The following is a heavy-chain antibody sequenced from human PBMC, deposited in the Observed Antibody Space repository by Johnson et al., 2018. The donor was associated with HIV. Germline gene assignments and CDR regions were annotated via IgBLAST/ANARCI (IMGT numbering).Heavy chain of an antibody. J-gene: IGHJ3*02. D-gene: IGHD6-19*01. Sequence: QVQLVESGGGLVKPGGSLRLSCVASGFTFSDYYMSWIRQAPGKGLEWVAVTSYDGSNKYYADSVEGRFTISRDNSKNTVYLQMNSLRTEDSALYYCAKDFGSGWADAFDIWGQGTGVTISS. CDR1: GFTFSDYY. CDR3: AKDFGSGWADAFDI. CDR2: TSYDGSNK. V-gene: IGHV3-30*18.